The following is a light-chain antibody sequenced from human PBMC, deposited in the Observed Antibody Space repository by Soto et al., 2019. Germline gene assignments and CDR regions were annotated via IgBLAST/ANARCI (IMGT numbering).Light chain of an antibody. CDR3: QQIYSAPLT. CDR2: AAS. V-gene: IGKV1-39*01. CDR1: QSITTY. J-gene: IGKJ4*01. Sequence: EIQMTQSPSSLSASVGDRVTITCRASQSITTYLNWYRQKPGKAPKLLIYAASSLPSGVPSRFSGSGSETEFTLSISSLQPEDFATYFCQQIYSAPLTFGGGTKVDIK.